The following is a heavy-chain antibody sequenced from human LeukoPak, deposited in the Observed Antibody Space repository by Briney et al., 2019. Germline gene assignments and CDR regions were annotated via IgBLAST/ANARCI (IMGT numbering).Heavy chain of an antibody. CDR1: GFTFNIYV. Sequence: PGGSLRLSCAASGFTFNIYVMNWVRQAPGKGLEWVSSISSNTKYIYYADSVKGRFTISRDNANNSLYLQMNSLRAEDTAVYYCARDWRYSSSSQYYFGMDVWGQGTTVTVS. V-gene: IGHV3-21*01. CDR2: ISSNTKYI. J-gene: IGHJ6*02. D-gene: IGHD6-6*01. CDR3: ARDWRYSSSSQYYFGMDV.